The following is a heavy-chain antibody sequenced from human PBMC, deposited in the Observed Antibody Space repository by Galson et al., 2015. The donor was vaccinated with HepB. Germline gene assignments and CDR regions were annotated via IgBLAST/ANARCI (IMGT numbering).Heavy chain of an antibody. V-gene: IGHV4-39*07. CDR2: IYYSGST. Sequence: ETLSLTCTVSGGSISSSSYYWGWIRQPPGKGLEWIGSIYYSGSTYYNPSLKSRVTISVDTSKNQFSLRLSSVTAADTAVYYCARDYIVGALGSFDYWGQGTLVTVSS. CDR3: ARDYIVGALGSFDY. CDR1: GGSISSSSYY. J-gene: IGHJ4*02. D-gene: IGHD1-26*01.